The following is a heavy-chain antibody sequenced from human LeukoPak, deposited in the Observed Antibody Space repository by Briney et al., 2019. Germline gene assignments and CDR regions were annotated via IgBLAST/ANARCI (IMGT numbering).Heavy chain of an antibody. Sequence: ASVKVSCKASGYTFTGYYMHWVRQAPGQGLEWMGWINPNSGGTNYAQEFQGRVTMTRDTSISTAYMELSRLRSDDTALYYCTRGSYYDSSGYSGVRLFDYWGQGTPVTVPS. J-gene: IGHJ4*02. V-gene: IGHV1-2*02. D-gene: IGHD3-22*01. CDR2: INPNSGGT. CDR1: GYTFTGYY. CDR3: TRGSYYDSSGYSGVRLFDY.